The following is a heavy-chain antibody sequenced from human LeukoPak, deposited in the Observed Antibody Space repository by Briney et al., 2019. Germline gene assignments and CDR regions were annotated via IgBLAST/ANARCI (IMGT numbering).Heavy chain of an antibody. D-gene: IGHD2-21*02. CDR2: IYYTGNT. Sequence: SETLSLTCSVSGGSISSYYWSWIRQPPGKGLEYIGYIYYTGNTNYNPSLKSRVTISVDMSRNQFSLRLSSVTAADTAVYYCAKMVTSVGWYGMDVWGQGTTVTVSS. V-gene: IGHV4-59*08. CDR1: GGSISSYY. CDR3: AKMVTSVGWYGMDV. J-gene: IGHJ6*02.